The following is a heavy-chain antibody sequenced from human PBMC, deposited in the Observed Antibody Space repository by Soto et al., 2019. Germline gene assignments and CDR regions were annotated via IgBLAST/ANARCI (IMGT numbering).Heavy chain of an antibody. V-gene: IGHV3-21*01. J-gene: IGHJ4*02. CDR1: GFTFRSYS. Sequence: PGGSLRLSCAASGFTFRSYSLNWVRQAPGKGLEWVSSISVSSNYISYADSLKGRFTISRDNAKNSLYLQMNSLRAEDTAVYYCARDMGEYYYDSSGYYFDYWGQGTLVTVSS. CDR3: ARDMGEYYYDSSGYYFDY. D-gene: IGHD3-22*01. CDR2: ISVSSNYI.